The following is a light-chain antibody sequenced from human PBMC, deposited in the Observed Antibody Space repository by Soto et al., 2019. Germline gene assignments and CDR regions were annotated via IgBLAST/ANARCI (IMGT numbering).Light chain of an antibody. Sequence: EIVITHSPATLSVSPGDRATLSCRASQSVSSKLAWYQQKPGQAPRLLIYGASTRATGIPARFSGSGSGTEFTLTISSLQSEDFAVYYCQQYNNWPPITFGQGTDWRL. CDR2: GAS. V-gene: IGKV3-15*01. CDR3: QQYNNWPPIT. J-gene: IGKJ5*01. CDR1: QSVSSK.